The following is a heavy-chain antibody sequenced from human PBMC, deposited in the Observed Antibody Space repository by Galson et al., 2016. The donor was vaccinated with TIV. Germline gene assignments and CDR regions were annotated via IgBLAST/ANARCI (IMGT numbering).Heavy chain of an antibody. J-gene: IGHJ4*02. CDR1: GFTFSNYG. V-gene: IGHV3-30*18. CDR2: IWYDGSIK. D-gene: IGHD3-22*01. CDR3: AKGGIYDSSPYHGFDY. Sequence: SLRLSCAVSGFTFSNYGVHWVRQAPGKGLEWVAVIWYDGSIKYYADSLKDRFTIPRDNSKNTVYLQINSLRTEDTAIYYCAKGGIYDSSPYHGFDYWGQGTLVTVSS.